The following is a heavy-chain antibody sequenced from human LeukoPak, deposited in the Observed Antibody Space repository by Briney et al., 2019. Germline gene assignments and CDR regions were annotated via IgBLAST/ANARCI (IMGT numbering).Heavy chain of an antibody. Sequence: GGSLRLSCAASGFTVSSNYMSWVRQAPGKGLEWVSVIYSGGSTYYADSVKGRFTISRDNSKNTLYLQMNSLRAEDTAVYYCARGNVGIAVAANWFDPWGQGTLVTVSS. CDR1: GFTVSSNY. V-gene: IGHV3-53*01. D-gene: IGHD6-19*01. CDR3: ARGNVGIAVAANWFDP. J-gene: IGHJ5*02. CDR2: IYSGGST.